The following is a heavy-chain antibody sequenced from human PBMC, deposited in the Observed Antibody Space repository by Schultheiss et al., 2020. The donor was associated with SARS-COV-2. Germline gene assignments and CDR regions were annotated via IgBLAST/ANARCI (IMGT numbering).Heavy chain of an antibody. CDR1: GFTFSSYS. J-gene: IGHJ3*02. V-gene: IGHV3-21*04. D-gene: IGHD2-21*01. CDR3: AGGGYCGGDCSI. Sequence: GGSLRLSCAASGFTFSSYSMNWVRQAPGKGLEWVSSISSSSSYIYYADSMKGRFTISRDNAKNTLYLQMNSLRAEDTAVYYCAGGGYCGGDCSIWGQGTMVTVSS. CDR2: ISSSSSYI.